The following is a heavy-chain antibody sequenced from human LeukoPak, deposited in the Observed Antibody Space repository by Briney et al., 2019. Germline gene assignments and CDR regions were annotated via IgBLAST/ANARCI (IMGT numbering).Heavy chain of an antibody. D-gene: IGHD3-22*01. CDR3: ARENVYDSSPYAFDI. CDR2: IYYSGST. CDR1: GGSISSSSYY. J-gene: IGHJ3*02. V-gene: IGHV4-39*07. Sequence: SETLSLTCTVSGGSISSSSYYWGWIRQPPGKGLEWIGSIYYSGSTYYNPSLKSRVTISVDTSKNQFSLKLSSVTAADMAVYYCARENVYDSSPYAFDIWGQGTMVTVSS.